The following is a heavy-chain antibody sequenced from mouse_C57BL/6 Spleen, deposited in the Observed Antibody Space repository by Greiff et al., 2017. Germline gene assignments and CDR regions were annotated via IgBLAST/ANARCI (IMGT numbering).Heavy chain of an antibody. Sequence: EVQLQESGPGLVKPSQYLSLTCSVTGYSITSGYYWNWIRQFPGNKLEWMGYISYDGSNNYNPSLKNRISITRDTSKNQFFLKLNSVTTEDTATYYCAAYYYAMDYWGQGTSVTVSS. CDR3: AAYYYAMDY. CDR1: GYSITSGYY. V-gene: IGHV3-6*01. J-gene: IGHJ4*01. CDR2: ISYDGSN.